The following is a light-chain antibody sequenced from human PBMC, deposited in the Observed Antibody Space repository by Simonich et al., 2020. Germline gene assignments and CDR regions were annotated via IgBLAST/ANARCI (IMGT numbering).Light chain of an antibody. CDR1: QSVLYSSKNKNY. CDR2: WEA. J-gene: IGKJ2*01. Sequence: DIVMTQSPDSLAVSLGERATINCKSSQSVLYSSKNKNYLAWYQQKSGQPPKLLIYWEATRYSGVPDRFSGSGSGTDFTLTISSLQAEDVAVYYCQKYYSTPYTFGQGTKLEIK. CDR3: QKYYSTPYT. V-gene: IGKV4-1*01.